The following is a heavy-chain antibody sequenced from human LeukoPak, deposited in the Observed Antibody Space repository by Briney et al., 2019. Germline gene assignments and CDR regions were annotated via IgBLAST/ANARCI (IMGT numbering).Heavy chain of an antibody. Sequence: PGGSLRLSCAASGFTFSSYSMNWVRQAPGKGLEWVSYISSSSSTIYYADSVKGRFTISRDNAKNSLYLQMNSLRAEDTAVYYCARVDLGGSGYFFDLWGQGALVTVSS. V-gene: IGHV3-48*04. CDR1: GFTFSSYS. J-gene: IGHJ4*02. D-gene: IGHD3-22*01. CDR3: ARVDLGGSGYFFDL. CDR2: ISSSSSTI.